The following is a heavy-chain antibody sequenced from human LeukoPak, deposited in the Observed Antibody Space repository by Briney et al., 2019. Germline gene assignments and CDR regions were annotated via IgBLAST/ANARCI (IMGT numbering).Heavy chain of an antibody. D-gene: IGHD3-22*01. J-gene: IGHJ4*02. Sequence: GGSLRLSCAASGFTFSSYAMHWVRQAPGKGLEWVAVISYDGSNKYYADSVKGRFTISRDNSKNTLYLQMNSPRAEDTAVYYCARGAHYYDSSGYLAFDYWGQGTLVTVSS. CDR1: GFTFSSYA. CDR3: ARGAHYYDSSGYLAFDY. CDR2: ISYDGSNK. V-gene: IGHV3-30-3*01.